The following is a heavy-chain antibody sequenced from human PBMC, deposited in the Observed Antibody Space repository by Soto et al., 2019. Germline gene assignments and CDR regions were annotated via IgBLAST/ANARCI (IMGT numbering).Heavy chain of an antibody. CDR1: GFTFSSYG. CDR3: ARDQGVTTPFDY. J-gene: IGHJ4*02. CDR2: IWDDGSNK. D-gene: IGHD4-17*01. Sequence: QVQLVESGGGVVQPGRSLRLSCAASGFTFSSYGMHWVRQAPGKGLEWVAVIWDDGSNKYYADSVKGRFTISRDNSKNTLYLQMNSPRAEDTAVYYCARDQGVTTPFDYWGQGTLVTVSS. V-gene: IGHV3-33*01.